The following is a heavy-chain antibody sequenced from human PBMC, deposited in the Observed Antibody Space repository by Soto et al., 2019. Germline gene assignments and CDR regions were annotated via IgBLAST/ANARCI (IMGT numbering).Heavy chain of an antibody. CDR1: GYMFTNYW. CDR2: IHGGDSNT. Sequence: EVQLVQSGAEVKKPGESLKISCKGSGYMFTNYWIGWVRQMPGKGLEWMGIIHGGDSNTRYSPSFDGQVTISTDKSINTGYLQWSSLKASDTAMYYCARRVTSSTGWDYWGQGTLVTVSS. CDR3: ARRVTSSTGWDY. J-gene: IGHJ4*02. V-gene: IGHV5-51*01. D-gene: IGHD6-19*01.